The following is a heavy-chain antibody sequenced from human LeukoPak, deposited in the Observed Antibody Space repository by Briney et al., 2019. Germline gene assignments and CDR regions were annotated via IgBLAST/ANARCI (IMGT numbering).Heavy chain of an antibody. J-gene: IGHJ5*02. CDR2: IYHSGST. CDR3: ARMFRSSWYINWFDP. D-gene: IGHD6-13*01. Sequence: SETLSLTCTVSGGSISRYYWSWIRQPPGKGLEWIGSIYHSGSTSYNPSLKSRLTISVDTSKNQFSLKLNFVTAADTAMYYCARMFRSSWYINWFDPWGQGTLVTVSS. V-gene: IGHV4-59*04. CDR1: GGSISRYY.